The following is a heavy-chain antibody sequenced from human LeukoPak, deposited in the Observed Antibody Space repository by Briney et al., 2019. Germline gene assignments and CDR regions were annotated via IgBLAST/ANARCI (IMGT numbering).Heavy chain of an antibody. CDR1: GFTFSSYE. CDR2: IHSDGSNK. J-gene: IGHJ6*03. Sequence: PGGSLRLSCAASGFTFSSYEMNWVRQAPGKGLEWVAFIHSDGSNKYYADSVKGRFTISRENSKNTLYLQMNSLRAEDTAVYNCAKGDFYGSGRDYYYYMDVWGKGTTVTISS. D-gene: IGHD3-10*01. V-gene: IGHV3-30*02. CDR3: AKGDFYGSGRDYYYYMDV.